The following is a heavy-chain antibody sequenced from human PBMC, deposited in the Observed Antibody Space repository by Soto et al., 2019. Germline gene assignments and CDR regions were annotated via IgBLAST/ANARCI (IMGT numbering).Heavy chain of an antibody. V-gene: IGHV4-31*03. CDR3: ARVSATGTRWFDP. J-gene: IGHJ5*02. D-gene: IGHD6-13*01. CDR2: ISHRGTA. CDR1: GGSISSGAYY. Sequence: SETLSLTCTVSGGSISSGAYYWGWIRQHPGKGLEWIGYISHRGTAYYTPSLKSRVSLSVDPSKSQFSLNVTSLTAADTAVYYCARVSATGTRWFDPWGPGTLVTVST.